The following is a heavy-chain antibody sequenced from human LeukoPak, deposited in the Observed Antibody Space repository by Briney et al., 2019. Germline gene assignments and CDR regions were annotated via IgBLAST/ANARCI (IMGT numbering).Heavy chain of an antibody. CDR1: GFTFSSYA. Sequence: GRSLRLSCAASGFTFSSYAMHWVRQAPGKGLEWVAVISYDGSNKYYADSVKGRFTISRDNSKNTLYLQMNSLRAEDTAVYYCAREGLDIEATRNFDYWGQGTLVTVSS. J-gene: IGHJ4*02. CDR3: AREGLDIEATRNFDY. D-gene: IGHD5-12*01. CDR2: ISYDGSNK. V-gene: IGHV3-30*04.